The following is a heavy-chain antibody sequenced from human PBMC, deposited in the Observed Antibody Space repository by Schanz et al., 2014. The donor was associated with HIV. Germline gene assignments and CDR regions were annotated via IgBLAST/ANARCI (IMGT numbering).Heavy chain of an antibody. Sequence: VQLVESVGGMVLPGTSLRLSCAASGGTFSAHAFHWVRQAPGRGLEWVGRIKSKIDGGTTDYAAPVKGRFTISRVDSKNTLYLQMNSLKTDDTGVYYCTTGDAWERAGHWGQGTLVTVSS. V-gene: IGHV3-15*01. CDR2: IKSKIDGGTT. CDR3: TTGDAWERAGH. J-gene: IGHJ4*02. CDR1: GGTFSAHA. D-gene: IGHD1-26*01.